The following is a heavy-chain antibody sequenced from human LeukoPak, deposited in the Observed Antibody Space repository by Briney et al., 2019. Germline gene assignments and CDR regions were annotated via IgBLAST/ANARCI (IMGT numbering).Heavy chain of an antibody. CDR1: GYSFTSYW. CDR2: IDPSDSYT. Sequence: GESLRIPCKGSGYSFTSYWISWVRQMPGKGLEWMGRIDPSDSYTNYSPSFQGHVTISADKSISTAYLQWSSLKASDTAMYYCARHSYGSGSYYYYNGMDVWGKGTTVTVSS. D-gene: IGHD3-10*01. CDR3: ARHSYGSGSYYYYNGMDV. V-gene: IGHV5-10-1*01. J-gene: IGHJ6*04.